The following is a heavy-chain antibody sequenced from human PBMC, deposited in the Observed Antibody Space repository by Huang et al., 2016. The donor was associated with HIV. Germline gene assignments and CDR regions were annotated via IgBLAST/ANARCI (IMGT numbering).Heavy chain of an antibody. D-gene: IGHD6-19*01. V-gene: IGHV3-30*03. Sequence: QVQLVESGGGVVQPGRSLRLSCAASGFIFSNYGMHWVRQAPCKGLEWVALISYDGSNKYYTDSVKGRFSISRDNSKNTLYLQMNSLRAEDTAVYYCALKGDSSGWEYFRHWGQGTLVTVSS. CDR2: ISYDGSNK. J-gene: IGHJ1*01. CDR3: ALKGDSSGWEYFRH. CDR1: GFIFSNYG.